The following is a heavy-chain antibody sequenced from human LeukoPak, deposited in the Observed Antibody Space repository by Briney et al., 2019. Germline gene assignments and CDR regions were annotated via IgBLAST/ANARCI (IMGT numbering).Heavy chain of an antibody. J-gene: IGHJ3*02. Sequence: PGGSLRLSCAASGFTFSNAWMRWVRQAPGKGLEWVGRIKSRTDAGTIDYGAPVKGRFSISRDDSQNTVYLQMNSLIIEDTAVYYCTTAINLGSWSPPGDIWGHGTMVTVSP. CDR2: IKSRTDAGTI. V-gene: IGHV3-15*01. D-gene: IGHD6-13*01. CDR3: TTAINLGSWSPPGDI. CDR1: GFTFSNAW.